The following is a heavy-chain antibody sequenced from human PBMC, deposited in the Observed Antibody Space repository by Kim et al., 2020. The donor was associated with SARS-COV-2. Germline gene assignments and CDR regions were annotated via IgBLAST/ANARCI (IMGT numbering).Heavy chain of an antibody. CDR1: GGSISSSSYY. Sequence: SETLSLTCIVSGGSISSSSYYWGWIRQPPGKGLEWIGSIYYSGSTYYNPSLKSRVTISVDTSKNQFSLKLSSVTAADTAVYYCARQCGEQCPFDYWDQGTLVTVSS. J-gene: IGHJ4*02. CDR2: IYYSGST. D-gene: IGHD6-19*01. CDR3: ARQCGEQCPFDY. V-gene: IGHV4-39*01.